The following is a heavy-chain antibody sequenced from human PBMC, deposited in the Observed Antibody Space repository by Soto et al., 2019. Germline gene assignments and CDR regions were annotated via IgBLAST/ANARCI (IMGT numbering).Heavy chain of an antibody. Sequence: GASVKVSCKASGYTFTSYGISWARQAPGQGLEWMGWISAYNGNTNYAQKLQGRVTMTTDTSTSTAYMELRSLRSDDTAVYYCARANDFWSGFVYYYYGMDVWGQGTTVTVSS. CDR3: ARANDFWSGFVYYYYGMDV. J-gene: IGHJ6*02. V-gene: IGHV1-18*04. CDR2: ISAYNGNT. CDR1: GYTFTSYG. D-gene: IGHD3-3*01.